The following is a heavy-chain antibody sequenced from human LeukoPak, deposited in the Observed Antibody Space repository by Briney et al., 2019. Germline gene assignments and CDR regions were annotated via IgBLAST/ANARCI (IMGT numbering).Heavy chain of an antibody. Sequence: GESLKISCATSGYSFTSYWIAWVRQMPGQGLEWMGIVSPTDSDTRYSPSFQGQVTISVDRSISTTYLQWSSLKASDTAMYYCAREFRGSDYWGQGTLVTLSS. CDR3: AREFRGSDY. D-gene: IGHD3-10*01. CDR2: VSPTDSDT. J-gene: IGHJ4*02. CDR1: GYSFTSYW. V-gene: IGHV5-51*03.